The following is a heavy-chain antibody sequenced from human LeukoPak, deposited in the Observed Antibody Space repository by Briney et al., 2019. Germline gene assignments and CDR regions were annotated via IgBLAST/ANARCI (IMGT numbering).Heavy chain of an antibody. V-gene: IGHV1-24*01. CDR3: ATAPPFYGSSGYYHWFDP. Sequence: ASVKVSCKVSGYTLTELSMHWVRQAPGKGLEWMGGFDPEDGETIYAQKFQGRVTMTEDTSTDTAYMELSSLRSEDTAVYYCATAPPFYGSSGYYHWFDPWGRGTLVTVSS. J-gene: IGHJ5*02. CDR2: FDPEDGET. D-gene: IGHD3-22*01. CDR1: GYTLTELS.